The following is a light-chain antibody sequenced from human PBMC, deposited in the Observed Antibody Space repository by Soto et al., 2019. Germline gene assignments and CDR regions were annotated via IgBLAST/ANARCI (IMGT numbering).Light chain of an antibody. CDR1: QGIRTE. CDR3: LQDYNYPRT. V-gene: IGKV1-6*01. CDR2: ASS. J-gene: IGKJ1*01. Sequence: AIQMTQSPSSLSASVGDRVTITCRASQGIRTELGWYQQKPGKAPELLIYASSILQSGVTSRFSGSGSGTDFTLTISSLQPEDFATYYCLQDYNYPRTFGQGTKVEIK.